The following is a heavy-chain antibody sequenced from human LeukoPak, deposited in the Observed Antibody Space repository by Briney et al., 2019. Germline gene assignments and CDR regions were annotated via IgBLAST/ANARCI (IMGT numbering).Heavy chain of an antibody. CDR3: ARDYYGSGSYYT. D-gene: IGHD3-10*01. J-gene: IGHJ5*02. CDR1: GGSISSGDYY. V-gene: IGHV4-30-4*01. CDR2: IYYSGST. Sequence: NPSETLSLTCTVSGGSISSGDYYWSWIRQPPGKGLEWIGYIYYSGSTYYNPSLKSRVTISVDTSRNQFSLKLSSVTAADTAVYYCARDYYGSGSYYTWGQGTLVTVSS.